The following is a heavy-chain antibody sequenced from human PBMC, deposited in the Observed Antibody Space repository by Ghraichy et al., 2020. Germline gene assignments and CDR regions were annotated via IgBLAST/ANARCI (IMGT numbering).Heavy chain of an antibody. CDR1: GYSITNDYF. Sequence: SETPSLTCIVSGYSITNDYFWGWIRQSPGKGLEWIATVYHSWGLYYNPSLQSRVTISLDTSKNQFSLTLTSVTAADTGVYYCARNGSHCSRPTCENPTRLRAFDVWGQGTSVTVSS. CDR3: ARNGSHCSRPTCENPTRLRAFDV. J-gene: IGHJ3*01. V-gene: IGHV4-38-2*02. CDR2: VYHSWGL. D-gene: IGHD2-2*01.